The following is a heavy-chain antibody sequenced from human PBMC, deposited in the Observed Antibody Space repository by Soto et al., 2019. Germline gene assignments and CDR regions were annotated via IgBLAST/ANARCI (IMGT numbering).Heavy chain of an antibody. Sequence: YWIGWVRQMPGKGLEWIGYIYYSGSTYYNPSLKSRVTISVDTSKNQFSLKLSSVTAADTAVYYCARGPPYYYDHWGQGTLVTVSS. J-gene: IGHJ4*02. CDR3: ARGPPYYYDH. CDR2: IYYSGST. CDR1: Y. V-gene: IGHV4-31*02.